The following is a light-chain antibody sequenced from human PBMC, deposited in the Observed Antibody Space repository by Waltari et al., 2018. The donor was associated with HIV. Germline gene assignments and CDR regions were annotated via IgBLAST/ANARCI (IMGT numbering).Light chain of an antibody. CDR3: AAWDDSLSVLYV. Sequence: QSVLTQPPSASGTPGQRVTIPCSGSSPTVGLNYVYSYRQLPGTAPKLLSYRNNQRPAGVPDRFSASKSGTSASLAISGLRSEDEADYYCAAWDDSLSVLYVFGTGTKVTVL. J-gene: IGLJ1*01. CDR1: SPTVGLNY. CDR2: RNN. V-gene: IGLV1-47*01.